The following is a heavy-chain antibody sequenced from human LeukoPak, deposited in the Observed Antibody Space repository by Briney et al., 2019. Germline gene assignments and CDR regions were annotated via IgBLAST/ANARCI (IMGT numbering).Heavy chain of an antibody. CDR1: GYRFTSYW. CDR3: ARQTPVDTAMVTSMDY. CDR2: IYPGDSDT. Sequence: GESRKISCKGSGYRFTSYWIGWVRQMPGEGLEWMGIIYPGDSDTRYSPSFQGQVTISADKSISTAYLQWSSLKASDTAMYYCARQTPVDTAMVTSMDYWGQGTLVTVSS. V-gene: IGHV5-51*01. D-gene: IGHD5-18*01. J-gene: IGHJ4*02.